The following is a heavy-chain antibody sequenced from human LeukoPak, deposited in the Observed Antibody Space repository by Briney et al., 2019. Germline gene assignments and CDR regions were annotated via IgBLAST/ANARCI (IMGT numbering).Heavy chain of an antibody. D-gene: IGHD2-2*02. J-gene: IGHJ5*02. CDR1: GYSFTGYY. Sequence: ASVKVSCKASGYSFTGYYIHWVRQAPGQGLEWMGWINPNSGGTNYAQKFQGRVTMTRDTSISTAYMELSRLRSDDTAVYYCARGDIVVLPAGIPHNWFDPWGQGTLVAVSS. CDR2: INPNSGGT. CDR3: ARGDIVVLPAGIPHNWFDP. V-gene: IGHV1-2*02.